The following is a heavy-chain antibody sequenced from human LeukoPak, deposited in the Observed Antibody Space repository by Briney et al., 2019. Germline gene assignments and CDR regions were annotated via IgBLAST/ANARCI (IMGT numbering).Heavy chain of an antibody. D-gene: IGHD2-2*01. J-gene: IGHJ5*02. CDR2: MNPNSGNT. V-gene: IGHV1-8*01. CDR3: ARGLEVGYCSSTSCPYNWFDP. Sequence: ASVKVSCKASGYTFTSYGISWVRQAPGQGLEWMGWMNPNSGNTGYAQKFQGRVTMTRNTPISTAYMELSSLRSEDTAVYYCARGLEVGYCSSTSCPYNWFDPWGQGTLVTVSS. CDR1: GYTFTSYG.